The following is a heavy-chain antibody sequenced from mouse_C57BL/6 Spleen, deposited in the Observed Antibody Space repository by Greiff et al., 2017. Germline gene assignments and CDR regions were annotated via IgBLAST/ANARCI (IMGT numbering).Heavy chain of an antibody. CDR1: GYTFTSYW. CDR2: INPSNGGT. Sequence: QVQLQQPGTELVTPGASVKLSCKASGYTFTSYWMHWVKQRPGQGLEWIGNINPSNGGTNYNEKFKSKATLTVDKSSSTAYMQRSSLTSEDSAVYYCARSGTFYAMDYWGQGTSVTVSS. J-gene: IGHJ4*01. CDR3: ARSGTFYAMDY. D-gene: IGHD1-1*01. V-gene: IGHV1-53*01.